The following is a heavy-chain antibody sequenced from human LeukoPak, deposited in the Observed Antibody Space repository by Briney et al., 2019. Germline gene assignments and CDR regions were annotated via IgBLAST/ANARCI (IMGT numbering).Heavy chain of an antibody. CDR2: AYYSGST. V-gene: IGHV4-59*01. J-gene: IGHJ5*02. D-gene: IGHD1-1*01. CDR3: ASRRQLEGMEA. Sequence: AETLSLTCTVSGGSISIYYWSWIRQPPGKGLEWIGYAYYSGSTNCNPSLKSRLTISVDASRNQFSLKLSSVTAADTAVYYCASRRQLEGMEAWGQGTLVTVSS. CDR1: GGSISIYY.